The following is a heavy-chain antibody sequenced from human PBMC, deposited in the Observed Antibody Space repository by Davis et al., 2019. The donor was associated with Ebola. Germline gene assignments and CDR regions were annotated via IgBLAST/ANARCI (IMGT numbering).Heavy chain of an antibody. CDR2: IYYSDST. J-gene: IGHJ5*02. D-gene: IGHD4-17*01. Sequence: MPSETLSLTCTVSGASINSADYYWTWIRQPPGKGLEWIGYIYYSDSTYYNPSLKSRLTISVDTSKNQFSLNLSSVTAADTAVYYCARDYGDSYNWFDPWGQGILVTVSS. CDR1: GASINSADYY. V-gene: IGHV4-30-4*01. CDR3: ARDYGDSYNWFDP.